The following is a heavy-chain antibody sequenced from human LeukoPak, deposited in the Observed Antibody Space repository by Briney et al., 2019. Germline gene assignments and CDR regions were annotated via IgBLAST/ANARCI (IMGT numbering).Heavy chain of an antibody. CDR1: GYSFTTYW. J-gene: IGHJ4*02. V-gene: IGHV5-51*01. CDR3: ARHGPHCSSTSFYFDY. Sequence: GESLKISCMGSGYSFTTYWIGWVRQMPGKGLEWMGIIYPGDSDTRYSPSFQGQVTISADKSISTAYLQWSSLKASDTAMYYCARHGPHCSSTSFYFDYWGQGTLVTVSS. D-gene: IGHD2-2*01. CDR2: IYPGDSDT.